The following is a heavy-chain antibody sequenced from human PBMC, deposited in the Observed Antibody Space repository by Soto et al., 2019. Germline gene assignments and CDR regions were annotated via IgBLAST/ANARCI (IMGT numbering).Heavy chain of an antibody. Sequence: PSETLSLTCTVSGGSISNYYWTWIRQPPGKGLEWIGYIYNSGSTNYNPSLKSRVTISVDTSKNQFSLKLSSVTAADTAVYYCAREIVIVPAAHHWFEPWGQGTLVTVSS. V-gene: IGHV4-59*01. CDR3: AREIVIVPAAHHWFEP. CDR2: IYNSGST. D-gene: IGHD2-2*01. J-gene: IGHJ5*02. CDR1: GGSISNYY.